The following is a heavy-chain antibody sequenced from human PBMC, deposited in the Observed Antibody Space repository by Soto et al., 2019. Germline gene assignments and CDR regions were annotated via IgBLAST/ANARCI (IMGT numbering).Heavy chain of an antibody. CDR3: ASVWGGAFDI. D-gene: IGHD3-16*01. CDR2: IYYSGST. J-gene: IGHJ3*02. V-gene: IGHV4-59*01. Sequence: QVQLQESGPGLVKPSETLSLTCTVSGGSISSYYWSWIRQPPGKGLEWIGYIYYSGSTNYNPSLKSRVTISVDTSKNQFSLKLSSVTAADTAVYYCASVWGGAFDIWCQGTMVTVSS. CDR1: GGSISSYY.